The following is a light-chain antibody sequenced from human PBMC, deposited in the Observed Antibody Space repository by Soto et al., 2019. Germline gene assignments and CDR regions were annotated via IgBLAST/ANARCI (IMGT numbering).Light chain of an antibody. Sequence: DIQLTQYPSSLSASVRDRVTITCRVSRGITSYLNCYRQKPGKVPKLLIYSASNLQSGVPSRFSGSGSGTDFTLTISNLQPEDVAIYYGQRTFNAPSLTFGGGTKVEIK. CDR3: QRTFNAPSLT. CDR2: SAS. V-gene: IGKV1-27*01. CDR1: RGITSY. J-gene: IGKJ4*01.